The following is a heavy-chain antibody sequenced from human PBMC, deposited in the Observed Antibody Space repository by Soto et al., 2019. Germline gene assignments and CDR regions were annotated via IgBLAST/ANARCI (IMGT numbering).Heavy chain of an antibody. CDR1: GLTFNIYA. CDR2: ISFDGTKK. CDR3: ASQDDYGYRSINYGLDV. V-gene: IGHV3-30-3*01. Sequence: GGSLRLSCAASGLTFNIYALHWVRQAPGKGLEWVAVISFDGTKKYYSDSVKGRFTISRDNLKNTLYLQMNNLRVEDAALYFCASQDDYGYRSINYGLDVWGQGTTVTVSS. J-gene: IGHJ6*02. D-gene: IGHD4-17*01.